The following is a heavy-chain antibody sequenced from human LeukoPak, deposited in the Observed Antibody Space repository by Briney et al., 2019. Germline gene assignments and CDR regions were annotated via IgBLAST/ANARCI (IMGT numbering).Heavy chain of an antibody. Sequence: GGSLRLSCAASGFTFSSYAMGWVRQAPGKGLEWVSAFSGSGGSTYYADSGKDPLTLPRDNSKSPLYLQMNSLRAEDTALYYCAKVVARDIVVVVAATYYFDYWGQGTLVTVSS. CDR2: FSGSGGST. V-gene: IGHV3-23*01. CDR3: AKVVARDIVVVVAATYYFDY. CDR1: GFTFSSYA. D-gene: IGHD2-15*01. J-gene: IGHJ4*02.